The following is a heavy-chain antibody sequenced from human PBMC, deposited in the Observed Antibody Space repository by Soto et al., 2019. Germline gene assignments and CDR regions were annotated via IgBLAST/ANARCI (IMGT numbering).Heavy chain of an antibody. CDR2: IIPIFGTA. D-gene: IGHD2-15*01. V-gene: IGHV1-69*01. CDR3: ARSQYCSGGRCYPDSYYGMDV. J-gene: IGHJ6*02. CDR1: GGTFSSYA. Sequence: QVQLVQSGAEVKKPGSSVKVSCKASGGTFSSYAISWVRQAPGQGLEWMGGIIPIFGTANYAQKVQGRVTITADESTSTGYMELSSLRSEDTAVYYCARSQYCSGGRCYPDSYYGMDVWGQGTTFTVSS.